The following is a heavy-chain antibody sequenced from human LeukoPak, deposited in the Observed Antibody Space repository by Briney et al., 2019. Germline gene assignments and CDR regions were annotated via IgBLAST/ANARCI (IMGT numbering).Heavy chain of an antibody. D-gene: IGHD6-19*01. J-gene: IGHJ4*02. CDR1: GYTFTSYG. V-gene: IGHV1-8*03. Sequence: GASVKVSCKASGYTFTSYGINWVRQATGQGLEWMGWMNPNSGNTGYAQKFQGRLTITRNTSISTAYMDLSSLRSEDTAMYYCARSTHSSGWDYWGQGTLVTVSS. CDR3: ARSTHSSGWDY. CDR2: MNPNSGNT.